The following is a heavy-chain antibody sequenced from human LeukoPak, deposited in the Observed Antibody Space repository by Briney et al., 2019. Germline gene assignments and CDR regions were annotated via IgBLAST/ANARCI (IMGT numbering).Heavy chain of an antibody. D-gene: IGHD2-2*02. CDR1: GFTFSSYG. CDR3: AKDIGDCSSTSCYRYYFDY. CDR2: IRYDGSNK. V-gene: IGHV3-30*02. Sequence: PGGSLRLSCAASGFTFSSYGMHWVRQAPGKGLEWVAFIRYDGSNKYYADSVKGRFTISRDNSKNTLYLQMNSLRAEDTAVYYCAKDIGDCSSTSCYRYYFDYWGQGTLVTVSS. J-gene: IGHJ4*02.